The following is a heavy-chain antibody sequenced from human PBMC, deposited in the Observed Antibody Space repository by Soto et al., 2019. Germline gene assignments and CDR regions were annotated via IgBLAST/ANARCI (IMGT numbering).Heavy chain of an antibody. CDR3: AREANGSASYWEYFVDY. D-gene: IGHD3-10*01. Sequence: SETLSLTCAVCGYSISSGYYWGWIRQPPGKGLEWIGSMSHGGSTYYNPSLKSRVTISVDSSKNQFSVRLSSVTAADTAVYYCAREANGSASYWEYFVDYWGQGALVTVSS. CDR2: MSHGGST. V-gene: IGHV4-38-2*02. J-gene: IGHJ4*02. CDR1: GYSISSGYY.